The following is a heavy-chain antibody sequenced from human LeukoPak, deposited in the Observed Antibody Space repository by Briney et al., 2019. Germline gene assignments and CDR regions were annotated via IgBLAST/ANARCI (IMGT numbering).Heavy chain of an antibody. Sequence: WRSLRLSCGASGFTFSSYGMHWVRQAPGKGLEWVAVISYDGSNKYYADSVKGRFTISRDNYKNTLYLQMNSLRAEDTAVYYCAKDPLLSTTAILGNYFDYWGQGTLVTVSS. CDR2: ISYDGSNK. CDR3: AKDPLLSTTAILGNYFDY. D-gene: IGHD5-18*01. CDR1: GFTFSSYG. J-gene: IGHJ4*02. V-gene: IGHV3-30*18.